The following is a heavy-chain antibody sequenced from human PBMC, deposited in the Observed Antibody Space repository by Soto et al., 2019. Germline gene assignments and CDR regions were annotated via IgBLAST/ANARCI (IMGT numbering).Heavy chain of an antibody. CDR3: ARDSFSITGVQYNWFDP. CDR2: IWYDGSNK. Sequence: GGSMRLSCAASGLTFSSYGMHWVRQDPGKGLEWVAVIWYDGSNKYYADSVKGRFTISRDNSKNTLYLQMNSLRAEDTAVYYCARDSFSITGVQYNWFDPWGQGTLVTVSS. D-gene: IGHD2-8*01. CDR1: GLTFSSYG. V-gene: IGHV3-33*01. J-gene: IGHJ5*02.